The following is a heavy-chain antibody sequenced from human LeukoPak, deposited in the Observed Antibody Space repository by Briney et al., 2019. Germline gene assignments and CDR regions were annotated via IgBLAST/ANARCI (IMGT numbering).Heavy chain of an antibody. CDR2: IIPIFGTA. V-gene: IGHV1-69*05. D-gene: IGHD6-6*01. J-gene: IGHJ6*03. Sequence: GSSVKDSCKASGGTFSSYAISWVRQAPGQGLEWMGGIIPIFGTANYAQKFQGRVTITTDESTSTAYMELSSLRSEDTAVYYCAGSLSSSSPLMDVWGKGTTVTVSS. CDR3: AGSLSSSSPLMDV. CDR1: GGTFSSYA.